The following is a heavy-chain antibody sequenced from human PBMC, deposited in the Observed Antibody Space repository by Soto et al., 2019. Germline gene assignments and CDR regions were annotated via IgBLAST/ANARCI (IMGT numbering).Heavy chain of an antibody. V-gene: IGHV1-8*01. CDR1: GYSFTSYD. CDR2: MKPNSGNT. D-gene: IGHD2-2*01. J-gene: IGHJ6*02. Sequence: QVQLVQSGAEVKKPGASVKVSCKASGYSFTSYDINWVRQATGQGLEWMGWMKPNSGNTGYAQKFQGRVTMTSNTSIRTAYMELSSLRSEDTAVYYCARTPQETPAASYYYYYYGMNVWGQGTTVTVSS. CDR3: ARTPQETPAASYYYYYYGMNV.